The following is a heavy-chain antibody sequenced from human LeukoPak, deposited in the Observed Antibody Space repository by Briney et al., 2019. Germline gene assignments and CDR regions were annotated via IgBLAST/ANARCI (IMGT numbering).Heavy chain of an antibody. Sequence: TTSETLSLTSAVYGGSISGYYWSWIRQPPGKGLEWVGEIHYTGGTSYNPSLKSRATISIDTSKNQWSLQLSSVTAADTAVYYCARGNILSGYCFDVWGEGALVTVSS. CDR3: ARGNILSGYCFDV. CDR2: IHYTGGT. CDR1: GGSISGYY. J-gene: IGHJ4*02. V-gene: IGHV4-34*01. D-gene: IGHD3-9*01.